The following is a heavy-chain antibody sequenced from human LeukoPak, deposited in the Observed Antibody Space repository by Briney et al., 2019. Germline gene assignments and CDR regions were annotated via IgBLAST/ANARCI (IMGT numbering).Heavy chain of an antibody. CDR3: AKVLSVRAAKGIAAAGIDY. CDR2: IYYSGST. D-gene: IGHD6-13*01. V-gene: IGHV4-39*07. CDR1: GGSITSITYY. J-gene: IGHJ4*02. Sequence: PSETLSLTCTVSGGSITSITYYWGWIRQPPGKGLEWIGSIYYSGSTFYNPSLKSRVSISVDTSKNQFSLKLSSVTAADTAVYYCAKVLSVRAAKGIAAAGIDYWGQGTLVTVSS.